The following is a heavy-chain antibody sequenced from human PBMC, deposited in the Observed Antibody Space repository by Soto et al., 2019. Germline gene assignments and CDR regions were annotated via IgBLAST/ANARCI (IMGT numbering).Heavy chain of an antibody. Sequence: PGGSLRLSCAASGFTVSSNYMSWVRQAPGKGLEWVSVIYSGGSTYYADSVKGRFTISRDNSKNTLYLQMNSLRAEDTAVYYCGSSALVRLYYYGMEVWGKGTTVTVSS. CDR1: GFTVSSNY. J-gene: IGHJ6*04. CDR3: GSSALVRLYYYGMEV. CDR2: IYSGGST. V-gene: IGHV3-53*01. D-gene: IGHD3-9*01.